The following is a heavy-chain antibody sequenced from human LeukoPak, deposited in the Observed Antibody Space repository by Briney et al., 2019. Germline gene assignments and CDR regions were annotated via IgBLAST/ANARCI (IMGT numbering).Heavy chain of an antibody. CDR2: ISYEGSAE. V-gene: IGHV3-30*18. D-gene: IGHD4-17*01. CDR3: AKVPHDYGINSADDYGMDV. J-gene: IGHJ6*02. Sequence: PGGSLRLSCAASGFSFSLYGMHWVRQAPGKGLEWLALISYEGSAEYYPDSVKGRFTISRDNSKNTLYLQMNSLGAEDTAVYYCAKVPHDYGINSADDYGMDVWGQGTTVTVSS. CDR1: GFSFSLYG.